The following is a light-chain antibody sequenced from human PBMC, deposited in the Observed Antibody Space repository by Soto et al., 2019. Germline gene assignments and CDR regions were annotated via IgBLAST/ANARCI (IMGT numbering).Light chain of an antibody. CDR2: DDN. V-gene: IGLV1-51*01. J-gene: IGLJ1*01. CDR1: SSNIGGNS. Sequence: QSVLTQPPSVSAAPGQKVTISCSGSSSNIGGNSVSWYQQLPGTAPKLLIYDDNKRPSGIPDRFSGSKSGTSATLGITGFQTGDEADYYCGSWDSCLSAYVVGPGTKVTVL. CDR3: GSWDSCLSAYV.